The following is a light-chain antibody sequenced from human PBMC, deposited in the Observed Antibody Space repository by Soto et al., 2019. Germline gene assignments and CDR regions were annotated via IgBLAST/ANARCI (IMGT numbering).Light chain of an antibody. CDR3: QSFDSSLSAPVV. CDR2: GDT. CDR1: SSSIGAGYD. J-gene: IGLJ2*01. Sequence: QAVVTQPPSVSGAPGQRVTISCTGSSSSIGAGYDVHWYQQLPGTAPKLLIYGDTNRPSGVPDRFSGSKSGTSASLAITGLQAEDEADYYCQSFDSSLSAPVVFGGGTKVTVL. V-gene: IGLV1-40*01.